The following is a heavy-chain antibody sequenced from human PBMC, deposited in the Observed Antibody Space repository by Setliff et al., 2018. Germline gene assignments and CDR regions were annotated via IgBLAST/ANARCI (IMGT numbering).Heavy chain of an antibody. CDR2: LYTSGIS. CDR3: ARENADYARSFDP. V-gene: IGHV4-4*07. J-gene: IGHJ5*02. Sequence: SETLSLTCTVSGGSINNYFWTWIRQPAGKGLEWIGRLYTSGISNYNPPLKSRVTMSVDTSKNQFSLNLTSVTAADTAVYYCARENADYARSFDPWGQGTLVTVS. CDR1: GGSINNYF. D-gene: IGHD3-16*01.